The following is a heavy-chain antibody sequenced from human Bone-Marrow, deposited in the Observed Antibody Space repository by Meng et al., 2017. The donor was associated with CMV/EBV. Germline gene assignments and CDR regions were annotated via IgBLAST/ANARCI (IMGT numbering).Heavy chain of an antibody. CDR2: INSDGSST. CDR3: ASEYCDSTTCYDY. V-gene: IGHV3-74*01. J-gene: IGHJ4*02. D-gene: IGHD2/OR15-2a*01. Sequence: GGSLRLSCAASGFTFSSYWMHWVRQAPGKGLVWLARINSDGSSTTYADSVKGRFTISRDNAKNTLYLQMHSLRAEDTAVDYCASEYCDSTTCYDYWGQGTLVTVSS. CDR1: GFTFSSYW.